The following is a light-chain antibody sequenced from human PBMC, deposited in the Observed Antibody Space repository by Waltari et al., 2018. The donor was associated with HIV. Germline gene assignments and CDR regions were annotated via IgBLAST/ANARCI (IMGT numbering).Light chain of an antibody. Sequence: QSALTQPASVSGSPGQSITLSCTGTSSDVAIYNLVSWYQHHPGKAPKLMIYAVTKRPSGVSDRFSGSKSGNTASLTISGLQAEDEADYYCCSYAGTSTYVFGTGTKVTVL. V-gene: IGLV2-23*02. CDR2: AVT. CDR3: CSYAGTSTYV. CDR1: SSDVAIYNL. J-gene: IGLJ1*01.